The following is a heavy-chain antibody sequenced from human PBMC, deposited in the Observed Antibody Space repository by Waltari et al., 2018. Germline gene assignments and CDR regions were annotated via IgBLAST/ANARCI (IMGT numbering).Heavy chain of an antibody. V-gene: IGHV3-49*04. CDR3: TRRSSYDFWSGSLDF. Sequence: EVQLVASGGGLVQPGRSLSLCSTAHGFTFGDYAMTWVRQAPGRGLEWVGFIRSKAYGATTEYAASVKGRFTTSRDDSKDIVYLQMNSLKTEDTAVYYCTRRSSYDFWSGSLDFWGQGTLVTVSS. CDR2: IRSKAYGATT. CDR1: GFTFGDYA. J-gene: IGHJ4*02. D-gene: IGHD3-3*01.